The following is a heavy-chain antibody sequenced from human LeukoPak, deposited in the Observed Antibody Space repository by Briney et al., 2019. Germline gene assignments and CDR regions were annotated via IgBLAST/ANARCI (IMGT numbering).Heavy chain of an antibody. J-gene: IGHJ4*02. V-gene: IGHV4-59*01. Sequence: SETLSLTCTVSGGSISSYYWSWIRQPPGKGLEWIGYIYYSGSTNYNPSLKSRVTISVDTSKNQFSLKLSSVTAADTAVYYCARSRAVAGKPYYFDYWGQGTLVTVSS. CDR3: ARSRAVAGKPYYFDY. CDR1: GGSISSYY. D-gene: IGHD6-19*01. CDR2: IYYSGST.